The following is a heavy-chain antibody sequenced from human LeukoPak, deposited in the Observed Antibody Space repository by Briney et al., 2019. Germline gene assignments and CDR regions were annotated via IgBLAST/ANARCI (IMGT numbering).Heavy chain of an antibody. V-gene: IGHV3-30*18. CDR3: AKALVNYYGSGSYYNVDYYGMDV. Sequence: GGSLRLSCAASGFTFSSYGMHWVRQAPGKGLEWVAVISYDGSNKYYADSVKGRLTISRDNSKNTLYLQMNSLRAEDTAVYYCAKALVNYYGSGSYYNVDYYGMDVWGQGTTVTVSS. J-gene: IGHJ6*02. CDR1: GFTFSSYG. D-gene: IGHD3-10*01. CDR2: ISYDGSNK.